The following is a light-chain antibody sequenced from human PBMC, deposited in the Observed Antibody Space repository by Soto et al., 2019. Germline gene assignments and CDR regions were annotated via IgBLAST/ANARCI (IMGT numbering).Light chain of an antibody. CDR2: RTS. Sequence: DIQMTQSPSTLSAFVGDRVTITCRASQTISGWLAWYQQKPRKAPHLLIYRTSSLESGVPSRFGGSGSGTDFTLTIDNLQPDDFATYYCQQYNSDSVFGQGTKLEMK. J-gene: IGKJ2*01. CDR3: QQYNSDSV. CDR1: QTISGW. V-gene: IGKV1-5*03.